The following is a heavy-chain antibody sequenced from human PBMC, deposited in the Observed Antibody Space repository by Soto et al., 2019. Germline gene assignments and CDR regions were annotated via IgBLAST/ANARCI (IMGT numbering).Heavy chain of an antibody. CDR2: INAGEGYT. D-gene: IGHD6-25*01. Sequence: QVHLVQSGAEVKNPGASVRVSCKASGITYSTYAIHWVRQAPGQGLEWMGWINAGEGYTRYSQDFQGRVTLTTVTSASTTYMDLSKLTVEDTGVYYCARAISGYVTWGQGTQVTVSS. CDR3: ARAISGYVT. J-gene: IGHJ5*02. V-gene: IGHV1-3*01. CDR1: GITYSTYA.